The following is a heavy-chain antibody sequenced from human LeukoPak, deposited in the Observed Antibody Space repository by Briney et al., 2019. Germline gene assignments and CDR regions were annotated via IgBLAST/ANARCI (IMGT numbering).Heavy chain of an antibody. V-gene: IGHV3-7*04. Sequence: GGSLRLSCAASGFTFSSYWMSWVRQAPGKGLEWVANIKQDGSEKYYVDSVKGRFTISRDNAKNSLYLQMNSLRAEDTAVYYCARAYYYGSGSYYSNWGQGTLVTVSS. CDR1: GFTFSSYW. J-gene: IGHJ4*02. CDR2: IKQDGSEK. D-gene: IGHD3-10*01. CDR3: ARAYYYGSGSYYSN.